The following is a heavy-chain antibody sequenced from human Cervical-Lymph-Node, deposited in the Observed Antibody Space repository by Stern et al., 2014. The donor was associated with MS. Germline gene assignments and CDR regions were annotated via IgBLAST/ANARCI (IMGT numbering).Heavy chain of an antibody. CDR1: GFTFSTYD. D-gene: IGHD6-19*01. CDR3: AKKSGSGWYYVS. J-gene: IGHJ5*02. Sequence: VQLVESGGGLVQPGGSLRLSCAASGFTFSTYDMSWVRRAPGKGPHFVSAISTTGGTTYYADSVKGRFTISRDNSKNTLYLQMNSLRAEDTTVYYCAKKSGSGWYYVSWGQGSLVTVSS. CDR2: ISTTGGTT. V-gene: IGHV3-23*04.